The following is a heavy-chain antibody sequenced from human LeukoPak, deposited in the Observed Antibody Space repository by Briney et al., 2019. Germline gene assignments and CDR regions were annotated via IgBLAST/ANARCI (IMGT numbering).Heavy chain of an antibody. J-gene: IGHJ6*04. CDR3: ARDGGYCSSTSCPNYYYCGMDV. Sequence: SETLSLTCTVSGGSISSYYWSWIRQPPGKGLEWIGYIYYSGSTNYNPSLKSRVTISVDTSKNQFSLKLSSVTAADTAVYYCARDGGYCSSTSCPNYYYCGMDVWGKGTTVTVSS. CDR1: GGSISSYY. D-gene: IGHD2-2*01. CDR2: IYYSGST. V-gene: IGHV4-59*01.